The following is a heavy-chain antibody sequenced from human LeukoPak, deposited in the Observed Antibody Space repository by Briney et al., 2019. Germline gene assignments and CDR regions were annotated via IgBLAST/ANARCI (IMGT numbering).Heavy chain of an antibody. D-gene: IGHD3-9*01. CDR3: AKDDILTGYFLTYYYYGMDV. CDR1: GFTFSSYA. Sequence: PGGSLRLSCAASGFTFSSYAMSWVRQAPGKGLEWVSAISGSGGSTYYADSVKGRFTISRGNSKNTLYLQMNSLRAEDTAVYYCAKDDILTGYFLTYYYYGMDVWGQGTTATVSS. CDR2: ISGSGGST. J-gene: IGHJ6*02. V-gene: IGHV3-23*01.